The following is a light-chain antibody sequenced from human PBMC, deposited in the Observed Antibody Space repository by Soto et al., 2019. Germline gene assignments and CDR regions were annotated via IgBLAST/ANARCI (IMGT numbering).Light chain of an antibody. CDR2: DTS. CDR1: QSVDTY. CDR3: QQRITWPYS. V-gene: IGKV3-11*01. J-gene: IGKJ2*01. Sequence: IVLTQSPATLSVSPGERATLPCRASQSVDTYLVWYQQKPGQAPRLLIHDTSNRATGIPARFSGSGSGTDFTLTITSLEPEDFAVYYCQQRITWPYSFGQGTKLEIK.